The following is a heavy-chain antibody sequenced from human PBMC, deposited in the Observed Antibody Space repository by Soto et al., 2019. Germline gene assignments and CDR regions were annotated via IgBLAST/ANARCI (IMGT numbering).Heavy chain of an antibody. V-gene: IGHV2-26*01. CDR2: IFSNDEK. CDR3: ARIRYDSSGYYGYYYGMDV. J-gene: IGHJ6*02. CDR1: GFSLSNARMG. Sequence: QVTLKESGPVLVKPTETLTLTCTVSGFSLSNARMGVSWIRQPPGKALEWLAHIFSNDEKSYSTSLKSRLTISKDTSKSQVVLTMTNMDPVDTATYSCARIRYDSSGYYGYYYGMDVWGQGTTVTVSS. D-gene: IGHD3-22*01.